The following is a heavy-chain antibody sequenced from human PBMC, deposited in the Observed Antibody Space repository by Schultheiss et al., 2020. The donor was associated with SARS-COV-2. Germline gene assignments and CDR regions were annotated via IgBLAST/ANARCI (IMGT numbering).Heavy chain of an antibody. CDR2: INHSGST. J-gene: IGHJ4*02. V-gene: IGHV4-59*12. D-gene: IGHD3-9*01. Sequence: SETLSLTCNVSGGSISTYYWTWIRQPAGKGLEWIGEINHSGSTNYNPSLKSRVTISVDTSKNQFSLKLSSVTAADTAVYYCARGYYDILTGYYVTETGFDYWGQGTLVTVSS. CDR3: ARGYYDILTGYYVTETGFDY. CDR1: GGSISTYY.